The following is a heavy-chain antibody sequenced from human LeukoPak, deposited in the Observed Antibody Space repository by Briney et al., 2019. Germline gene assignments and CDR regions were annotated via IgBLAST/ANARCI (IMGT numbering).Heavy chain of an antibody. D-gene: IGHD7-27*01. V-gene: IGHV3-7*03. CDR2: IKQDGSEK. CDR3: ARDPTGDMPAFDL. Sequence: PGGSLRLSCAASGFTFSSYWMSWVRQAPGKGLEWVANIKQDGSEKYYVGSPKGRFTISRDNAKNSLYLQMNSLRPEDTAVYYCARDPTGDMPAFDLWGQGTMLTVSS. CDR1: GFTFSSYW. J-gene: IGHJ3*01.